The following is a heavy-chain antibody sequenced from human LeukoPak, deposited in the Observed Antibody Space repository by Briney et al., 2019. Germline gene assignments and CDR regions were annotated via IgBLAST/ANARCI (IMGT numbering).Heavy chain of an antibody. D-gene: IGHD3-10*01. J-gene: IGHJ4*02. V-gene: IGHV4-39*01. CDR2: IYYSGST. Sequence: PSETLSLTCTVSGGSISSSSYYWGWIRQPPGKGLEWIGSIYYSGSTYYNPSLKSRVTISVDTSKNQFSLKLSSVTAADTAVYYCARLRVTMVRGVIIRGYFDYWGQGTLVTVSS. CDR3: ARLRVTMVRGVIIRGYFDY. CDR1: GGSISSSSYY.